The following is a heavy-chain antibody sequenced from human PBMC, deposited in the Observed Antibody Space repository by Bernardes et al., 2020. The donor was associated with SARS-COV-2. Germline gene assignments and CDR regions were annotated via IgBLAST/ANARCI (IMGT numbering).Heavy chain of an antibody. CDR1: GYTFTSYG. J-gene: IGHJ5*02. CDR3: ATVVGYSYGGGWFDP. CDR2: ISADSGNT. V-gene: IGHV1-18*01. Sequence: ASVEVSCKASGYTFTSYGISWVRQAPGQGLEWMGWISADSGNTDYAQKFQGRVNMTTDTSTSTAYMELRSLRSDDTAVYYCATVVGYSYGGGWFDPWGQGTLVTVSS. D-gene: IGHD5-18*01.